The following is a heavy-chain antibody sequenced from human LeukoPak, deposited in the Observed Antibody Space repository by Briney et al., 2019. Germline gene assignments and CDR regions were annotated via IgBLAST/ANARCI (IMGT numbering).Heavy chain of an antibody. J-gene: IGHJ4*02. CDR1: GGSFSGYY. V-gene: IGHV4-34*01. Sequence: SETLSLTCAVYGGSFSGYYWSWIRQPPGKGLEWIGEINHSGSTYYSPSLKSRVTISVDTSKNQFSLKLSSVTAADTAMYYCARLAGYFYDSSGYPKPSSLIDFWGQGTLVTVSS. CDR2: INHSGST. D-gene: IGHD3-22*01. CDR3: ARLAGYFYDSSGYPKPSSLIDF.